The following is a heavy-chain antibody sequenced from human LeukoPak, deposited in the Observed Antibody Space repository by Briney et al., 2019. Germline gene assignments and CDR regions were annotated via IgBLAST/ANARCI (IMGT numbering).Heavy chain of an antibody. CDR1: GGSMSNYY. CDR2: MFYTGSG. J-gene: IGHJ5*02. D-gene: IGHD5-18*01. Sequence: SETLSLTCTVSGGSMSNYYWNWIRQPPGKGLEWIGYMFYTGSGKYNPSLKSRVTISVDTSKRQISLKLTSVTAADTAAYYCATNLPGYSYGYWVAWGQGTLVTVSS. CDR3: ATNLPGYSYGYWVA. V-gene: IGHV4-59*01.